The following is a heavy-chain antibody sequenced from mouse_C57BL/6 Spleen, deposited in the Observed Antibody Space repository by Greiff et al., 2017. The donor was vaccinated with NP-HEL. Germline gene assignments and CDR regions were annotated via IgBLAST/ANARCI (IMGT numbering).Heavy chain of an antibody. CDR2: ISSGGDYI. Sequence: EVHLVESGEGLVKPGGSLKLSCAASGFTFSSYAMSWVRQTPEKRLEWVAYISSGGDYIYYADTVKGRFTISRDTARNTLYLQMSSLKSEDTAMYYCTRDNYYGSRDYYAMDYWGQGTSVTVSS. J-gene: IGHJ4*01. V-gene: IGHV5-9-1*02. CDR3: TRDNYYGSRDYYAMDY. CDR1: GFTFSSYA. D-gene: IGHD1-1*01.